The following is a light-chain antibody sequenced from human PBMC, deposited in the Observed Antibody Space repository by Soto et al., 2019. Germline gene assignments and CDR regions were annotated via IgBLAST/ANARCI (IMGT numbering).Light chain of an antibody. CDR3: QHDVSIPSA. CDR2: GSS. Sequence: EIVLTQSPGTLSLSPGERATLSCRASQSVSSSYLAWYQQKPGQAPRLLIYGSSSRATGIPDRFSGSGSGTDFTLTISRLESNNFPVSNCQHDVSIPSAFGQGTRVDIK. J-gene: IGKJ1*01. CDR1: QSVSSSY. V-gene: IGKV3-20*01.